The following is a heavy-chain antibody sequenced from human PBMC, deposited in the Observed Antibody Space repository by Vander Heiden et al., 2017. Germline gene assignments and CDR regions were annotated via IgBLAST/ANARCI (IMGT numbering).Heavy chain of an antibody. CDR3: ASLLKYNWNPGAFQH. CDR2: IYYSGST. V-gene: IGHV4-39*01. D-gene: IGHD1-20*01. J-gene: IGHJ1*01. Sequence: QLQLQESRPGLVKPSETLSLTCTVPGGSISSSSYYWGWIRQPPGKGLEWIGSIYYSGSTYYNPSLKSRVTISVDTSKNQFSLKLSSVTAADTAVYYCASLLKYNWNPGAFQHWGQGTLVTVSS. CDR1: GGSISSSSYY.